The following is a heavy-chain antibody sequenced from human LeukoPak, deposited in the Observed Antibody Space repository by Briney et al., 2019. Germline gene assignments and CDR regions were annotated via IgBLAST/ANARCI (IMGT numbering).Heavy chain of an antibody. CDR2: IKQDGSEK. CDR1: GFTVSSNY. CDR3: ATKSLAGTGDY. J-gene: IGHJ4*02. V-gene: IGHV3-7*01. D-gene: IGHD6-13*01. Sequence: PGGSLRLSCAASGFTVSSNYMSWVRQAPGKGLEWVANIKQDGSEKYYVDSVKGRFTISRDNAKNSLYLQMNSLRAEDTAVYYCATKSLAGTGDYWGQGTLVTVSS.